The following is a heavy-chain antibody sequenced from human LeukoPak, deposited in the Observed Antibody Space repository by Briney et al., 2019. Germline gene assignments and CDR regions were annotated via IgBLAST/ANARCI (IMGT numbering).Heavy chain of an antibody. CDR3: ARDPAGYCSGGSCYQYFDY. Sequence: GGSLRLSCAASGFTFSSYAMHWVRQAPGKGLEWVAVISYDGSNKYYADSVKGRFTISRDNSKNTLYLQMNSLRAENTAVYYCARDPAGYCSGGSCYQYFDYWGQGTLVTVSS. J-gene: IGHJ4*02. D-gene: IGHD2-15*01. CDR2: ISYDGSNK. V-gene: IGHV3-30*04. CDR1: GFTFSSYA.